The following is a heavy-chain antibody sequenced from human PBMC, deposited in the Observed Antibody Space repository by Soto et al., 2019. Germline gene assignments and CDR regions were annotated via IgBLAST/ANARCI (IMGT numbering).Heavy chain of an antibody. V-gene: IGHV4-28*01. Sequence: SETLSLTCGLSGYSIGRSNWWGWVRRPPGKGLEWIGYIYYSGTTCYNPSLKSRVTMSVDTSKNQFSLKLTSVTAVDTAVYYCARREIQGPIDYWGQGTLVTVSS. CDR3: ARREIQGPIDY. CDR1: GYSIGRSNW. J-gene: IGHJ4*02. CDR2: IYYSGTT. D-gene: IGHD1-26*01.